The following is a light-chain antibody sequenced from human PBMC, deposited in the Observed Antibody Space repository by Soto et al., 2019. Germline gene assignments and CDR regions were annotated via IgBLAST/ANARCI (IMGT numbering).Light chain of an antibody. CDR3: QKYNSGT. CDR1: QGISNY. V-gene: IGKV1-27*01. J-gene: IGKJ3*01. Sequence: DIQMTQSPSSLSASVGDRVTITCRASQGISNYLAWYQQKPGKVPKLLIYAASTLQSGVPSRFSGSGSGTDFTLTISSLQPEDVASYYCQKYNSGTFGTGTKVDIK. CDR2: AAS.